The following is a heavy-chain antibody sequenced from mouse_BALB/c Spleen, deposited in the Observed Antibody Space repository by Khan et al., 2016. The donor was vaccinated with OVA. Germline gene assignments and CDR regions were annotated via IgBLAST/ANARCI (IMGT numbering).Heavy chain of an antibody. D-gene: IGHD1-1*01. CDR1: GYSITSDYA. V-gene: IGHV3-2*02. J-gene: IGHJ2*01. CDR2: ISYSGNT. CDR3: ARIYGGDFDY. Sequence: EVQLVESGPGLVKPSQSLSLTCTVTGYSITSDYAWNWIRQFPGNKLEWMGFISYSGNTKYNPSLKSRISITRDTSRNQFFLQLNSVTIEDTAPYNCARIYGGDFDYWGQGTTLTVSS.